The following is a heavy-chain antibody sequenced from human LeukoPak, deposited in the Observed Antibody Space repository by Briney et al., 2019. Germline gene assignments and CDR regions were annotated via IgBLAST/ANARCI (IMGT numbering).Heavy chain of an antibody. V-gene: IGHV3-7*04. J-gene: IGHJ4*02. CDR2: IKQDGSEK. D-gene: IGHD6-19*01. CDR1: GFSFSNYW. CDR3: ARDQWQWLGHFDY. Sequence: GGSLRLSCAASGFSFSNYWMSWVRQAPGKGLEWVANIKQDGSEKYYVDSVKGRFTISRDNAKNPLFLQMNSLRAEDTAVYYCARDQWQWLGHFDYWGQGTLVTVSS.